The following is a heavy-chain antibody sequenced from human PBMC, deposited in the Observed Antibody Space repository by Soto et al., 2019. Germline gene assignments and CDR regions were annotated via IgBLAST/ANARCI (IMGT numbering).Heavy chain of an antibody. J-gene: IGHJ4*02. Sequence: PGGSLRLSCAASGFTFSSYAMGWVRQGPGKGLEWVAVVSIGVSTHYADSVRGRFTISRDNSKNTLSLQMNSLTAEDTAVYFCAERSGAGGHFDYWGQGATVTVSS. D-gene: IGHD2-15*01. CDR3: AERSGAGGHFDY. V-gene: IGHV3-23*01. CDR2: VSIGVST. CDR1: GFTFSSYA.